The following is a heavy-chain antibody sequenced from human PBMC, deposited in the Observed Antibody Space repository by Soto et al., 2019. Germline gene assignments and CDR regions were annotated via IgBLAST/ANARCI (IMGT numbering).Heavy chain of an antibody. D-gene: IGHD2-2*01. Sequence: QVHLVQSGAEVKKPGSSVKVSCKAAGGTFSTYTLIWVRQAPGQGLEWMGRIIPMLTVRNSAQQFQGRVTLTADKSASTAFMELTSLRSDDTAVYYCSIGSWSAETFDVWGHGTMVTVPP. CDR2: IIPMLTVR. CDR3: SIGSWSAETFDV. J-gene: IGHJ3*01. CDR1: GGTFSTYT. V-gene: IGHV1-69*02.